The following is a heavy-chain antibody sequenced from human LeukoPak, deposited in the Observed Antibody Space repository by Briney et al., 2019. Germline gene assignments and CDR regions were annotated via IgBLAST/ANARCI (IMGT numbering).Heavy chain of an antibody. CDR3: AKVQPYSGSYYGAFDI. V-gene: IGHV3-23*01. CDR2: ISGSGGST. CDR1: GFTFSSYG. Sequence: HPGGSLRLSCAASGFTFSSYGMSWVRQAPGKGLEWVSAISGSGGSTYYADSVKGRFTISRDNSKNTLYLQMNSLRAEDTAVYYCAKVQPYSGSYYGAFDIWGQGTMVTVSS. J-gene: IGHJ3*02. D-gene: IGHD1-26*01.